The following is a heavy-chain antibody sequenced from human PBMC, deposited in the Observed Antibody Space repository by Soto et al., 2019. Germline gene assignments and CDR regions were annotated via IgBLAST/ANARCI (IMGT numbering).Heavy chain of an antibody. CDR2: IYYSGRT. CDR3: ARHPKVYYYYMYV. CDR1: GGSISSYY. V-gene: IGHV4-59*08. J-gene: IGHJ6*03. Sequence: SETLSLTCTVSGGSISSYYWSWIRQPPGKGLEWIGYIYYSGRTNYNPSLKSRVTISVDTSKNQFSLKLSSVTAADTAVYYCARHPKVYYYYMYVWGKGTTVTVSS.